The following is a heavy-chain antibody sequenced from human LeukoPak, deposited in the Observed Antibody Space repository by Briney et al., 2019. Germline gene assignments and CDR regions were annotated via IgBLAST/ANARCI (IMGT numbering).Heavy chain of an antibody. V-gene: IGHV1-2*02. CDR1: GHTFAGYY. Sequence: GASVKVSFKASGHTFAGYYMDWVRQAPGQGLEWMGWINPNSGGTNHAQKFQGRVSMTRDTSISTAYMELSRLRSDDTAVYYCAQSSGWYSLQYWGQGTLVTVSS. CDR3: AQSSGWYSLQY. CDR2: INPNSGGT. J-gene: IGHJ4*02. D-gene: IGHD6-19*01.